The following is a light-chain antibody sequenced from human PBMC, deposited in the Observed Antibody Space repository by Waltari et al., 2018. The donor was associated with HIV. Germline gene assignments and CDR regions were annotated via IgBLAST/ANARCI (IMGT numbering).Light chain of an antibody. Sequence: DIVMAQSPNSLSVSLDERAILHCWSRPTLLLTSTHTNYLSWYQQKAGQPPKLLIHWASTRESGVPDRFSGSGSGTNFTLTISGLQTEDAAMYYCQQSYSSPWTFGQGTKV. V-gene: IGKV4-1*01. CDR3: QQSYSSPWT. CDR2: WAS. CDR1: PTLLLTSTHTNY. J-gene: IGKJ1*01.